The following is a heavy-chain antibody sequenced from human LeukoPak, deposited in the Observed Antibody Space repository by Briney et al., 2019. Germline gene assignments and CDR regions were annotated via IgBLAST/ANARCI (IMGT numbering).Heavy chain of an antibody. Sequence: SETLSLTCTVSGGSISSYYWSWIRQPPGKGLEWIGYIYYSGSTNYNPSLKSRVTISVGTSKNQFSLKLSSVTAADTAVYYCARQGQWLVPYYFDYWGQGTLVTVSS. J-gene: IGHJ4*02. CDR2: IYYSGST. CDR3: ARQGQWLVPYYFDY. D-gene: IGHD6-19*01. V-gene: IGHV4-59*08. CDR1: GGSISSYY.